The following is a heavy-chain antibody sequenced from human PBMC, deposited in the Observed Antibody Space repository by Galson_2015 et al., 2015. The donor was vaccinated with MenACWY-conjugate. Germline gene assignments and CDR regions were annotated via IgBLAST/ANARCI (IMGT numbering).Heavy chain of an antibody. CDR2: ISSSRSYI. CDR3: ARDPGTIIKYHFDY. J-gene: IGHJ4*02. D-gene: IGHD2-2*01. CDR1: GFPFSDYS. Sequence: SLRLSCAASGFPFSDYSMTWVRQAPGKGLEWVSFISSSRSYIYYADSVKGRFTVSRDNAKNSLYLQMNSLRAEDTAVYYCARDPGTIIKYHFDYWGQGSLVTVSS. V-gene: IGHV3-21*01.